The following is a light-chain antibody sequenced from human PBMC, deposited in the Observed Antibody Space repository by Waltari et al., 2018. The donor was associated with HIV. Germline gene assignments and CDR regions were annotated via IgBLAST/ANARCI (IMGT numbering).Light chain of an antibody. CDR3: QQLNEYPWT. Sequence: DIQLTQSPSFLSASIGGRVTTTCRASQVIRSYLAWYQQKPGNAPNLLICAASTSQSWVPSRFSGSGSGTEFTLTISSLQPEDFATYSCQQLNEYPWTFGQGTKVEMK. J-gene: IGKJ1*01. CDR2: AAS. V-gene: IGKV1-9*01. CDR1: QVIRSY.